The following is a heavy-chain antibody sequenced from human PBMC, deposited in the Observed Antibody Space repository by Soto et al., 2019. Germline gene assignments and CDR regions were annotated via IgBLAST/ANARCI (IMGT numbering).Heavy chain of an antibody. CDR1: GGSLSGNY. V-gene: IGHV4-34*01. Sequence: QVQLQQWGAGLLKPSETLSLTCGVYGGSLSGNYWSWISQPPGEGLEWIGEINPSGSTNYSPSLKXRDTVSADTSKNQFSLKLSSVIAADAAVYYCARGRHGGGASWGQGTLVTVSS. D-gene: IGHD1-26*01. J-gene: IGHJ5*02. CDR3: ARGRHGGGAS. CDR2: INPSGST.